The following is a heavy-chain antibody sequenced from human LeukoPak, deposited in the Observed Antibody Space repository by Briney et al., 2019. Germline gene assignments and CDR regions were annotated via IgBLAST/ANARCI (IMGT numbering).Heavy chain of an antibody. J-gene: IGHJ6*03. D-gene: IGHD2-15*01. Sequence: GASVKVSCKASGYTFTSYGISWVRQAPGQGLEWMGWINPNSGGTNYAQKFQGRVTRTRDTSISTAYMELSRLRSDDTAVYYCASVYCSGGSCLPMDVWGKGTTVTVSS. V-gene: IGHV1-2*02. CDR2: INPNSGGT. CDR1: GYTFTSYG. CDR3: ASVYCSGGSCLPMDV.